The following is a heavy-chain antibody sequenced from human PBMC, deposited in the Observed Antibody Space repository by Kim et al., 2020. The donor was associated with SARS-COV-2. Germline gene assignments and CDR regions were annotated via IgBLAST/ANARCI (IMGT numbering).Heavy chain of an antibody. D-gene: IGHD2-21*02. CDR3: ARLVTAPYYFYY. J-gene: IGHJ4*02. V-gene: IGHV4-39*01. Sequence: YNPTLKSRVSISVDTSKNQFSLKLSSVTAADTAVYYCARLVTAPYYFYYWGQGALVTVSS.